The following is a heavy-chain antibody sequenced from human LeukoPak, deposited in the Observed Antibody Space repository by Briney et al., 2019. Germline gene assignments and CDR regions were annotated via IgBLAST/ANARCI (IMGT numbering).Heavy chain of an antibody. CDR1: RFTFSSYA. CDR2: ITSTTSYI. J-gene: IGHJ4*02. D-gene: IGHD4-17*01. V-gene: IGHV3-21*01. Sequence: GGSLRLSCVASRFTFSSYAMNWVRQAPGKGLEWISSITSTTSYIYYADSVKGRFTTSRDNAKNSVYLQMDSLRAEDTAVYFCARSDDYGDYLVDYWGQGTLVTVSS. CDR3: ARSDDYGDYLVDY.